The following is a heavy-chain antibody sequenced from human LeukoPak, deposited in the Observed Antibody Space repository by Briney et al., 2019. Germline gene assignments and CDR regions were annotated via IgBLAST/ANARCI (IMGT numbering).Heavy chain of an antibody. CDR2: IYYSGST. CDR3: ARLRRWGDSMFDY. D-gene: IGHD2/OR15-2a*01. V-gene: IGHV4-39*07. CDR1: GGSISSSSYY. J-gene: IGHJ4*02. Sequence: KPSETLSLTCTVSGGSISSSSYYWGWIRQPPGKGLEWIGSIYYSGSTYYNPSLKSRVTISVDTSKNQFSLKLSSVTAADTAVYYCARLRRWGDSMFDYWGQGTLVTVSS.